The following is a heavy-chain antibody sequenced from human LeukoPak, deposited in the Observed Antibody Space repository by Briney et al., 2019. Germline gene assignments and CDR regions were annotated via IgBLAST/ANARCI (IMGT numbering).Heavy chain of an antibody. J-gene: IGHJ6*02. Sequence: ASVRVSCTASGGTFSSYAISWVRQAPGQGLEWMGGIIPIFGTANYAQKFQGRVTITADESTSTAYMELSSLRSEDTAVYYCARTPRIPENVLRYFDWLSPIYYYYYGMDVWGQGTTVTVSS. CDR1: GGTFSSYA. V-gene: IGHV1-69*13. CDR3: ARTPRIPENVLRYFDWLSPIYYYYYGMDV. D-gene: IGHD3-9*01. CDR2: IIPIFGTA.